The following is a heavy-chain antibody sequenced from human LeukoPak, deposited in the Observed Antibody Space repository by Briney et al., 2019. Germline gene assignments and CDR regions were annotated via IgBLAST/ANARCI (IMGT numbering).Heavy chain of an antibody. CDR1: AFTSSSYS. J-gene: IGHJ4*02. Sequence: GGSLRLSCAASAFTSSSYSMNWVRQAPGKGLEWASTISSSSSYIYYADSVKGRFTISRDNAKNSLYLHMNSLRAEDTAVYYCARDVYYGSGSQRLDYWGQGTLVTVSS. V-gene: IGHV3-21*06. D-gene: IGHD3-10*01. CDR2: ISSSSSYI. CDR3: ARDVYYGSGSQRLDY.